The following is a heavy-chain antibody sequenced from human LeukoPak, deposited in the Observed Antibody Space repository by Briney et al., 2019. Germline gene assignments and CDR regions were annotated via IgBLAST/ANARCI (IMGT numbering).Heavy chain of an antibody. CDR3: ARVNSSSWYGYYMDV. J-gene: IGHJ6*03. CDR2: IYYSGST. Sequence: SETLSLACTVSGGSISSYYWSWIRQPPGKGLEWIGYIYYSGSTNYSPSLKSRVTISVDTSKNQFSLKLSSVTAADTAVYYCARVNSSSWYGYYMDVWGKGTTVTASS. V-gene: IGHV4-59*01. D-gene: IGHD6-13*01. CDR1: GGSISSYY.